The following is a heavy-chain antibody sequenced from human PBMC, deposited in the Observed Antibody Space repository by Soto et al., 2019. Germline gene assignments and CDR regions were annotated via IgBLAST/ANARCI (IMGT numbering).Heavy chain of an antibody. CDR1: GGTFSSYA. J-gene: IGHJ6*02. CDR2: IIPIFGTA. V-gene: IGHV1-69*13. D-gene: IGHD3-22*01. Sequence: ASVKVSCKASGGTFSSYAISWVRQAPGQGLEWMGGIIPIFGTANYAQKFQGRVTITADESTSTAYMELSSLRSEDTAVYYCARPRGDSSGYKTKHYYYCYYGMDVWGQGTTVTVSS. CDR3: ARPRGDSSGYKTKHYYYCYYGMDV.